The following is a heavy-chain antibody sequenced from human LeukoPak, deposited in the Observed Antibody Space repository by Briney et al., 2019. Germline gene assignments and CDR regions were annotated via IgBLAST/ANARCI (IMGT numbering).Heavy chain of an antibody. CDR1: GYTFSDYY. Sequence: ASVKVSCKASGYTFSDYYIHWVRQAPGQGLERRGRIDPNSGVTNSAQKFRARVTMTRDTSINTAYMELSSLRSDDTAVYFCARDQARTTTWFLYMNYWGQGTLVTVSS. D-gene: IGHD3-3*01. CDR2: IDPNSGVT. CDR3: ARDQARTTTWFLYMNY. V-gene: IGHV1-2*06. J-gene: IGHJ4*02.